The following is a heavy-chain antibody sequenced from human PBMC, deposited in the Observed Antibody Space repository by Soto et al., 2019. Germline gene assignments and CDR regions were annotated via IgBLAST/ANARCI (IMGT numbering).Heavy chain of an antibody. J-gene: IGHJ2*01. Sequence: QVQLVESGGGVVQPGRSLRLSCAASGFTFSRYAMHWVRQAPGKGLEWVAVISYDGSNKYYADSVKGRFTISRDNSKSTLYLQINSLGAEDTAVYYCARDRANKGIILVPADTGYFDLWGRGTLVTVSS. D-gene: IGHD2-2*01. CDR1: GFTFSRYA. CDR2: ISYDGSNK. V-gene: IGHV3-30-3*01. CDR3: ARDRANKGIILVPADTGYFDL.